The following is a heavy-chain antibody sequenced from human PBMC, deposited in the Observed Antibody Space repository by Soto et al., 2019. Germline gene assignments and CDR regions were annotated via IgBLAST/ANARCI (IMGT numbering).Heavy chain of an antibody. CDR2: IYSGGST. Sequence: EVQLVESGGGLIQPGGSLRLSCAASGFTVSSNYMSWVRQAPGKGLEWVSVIYSGGSTYYADSVKGRFTISRDNSKNTLELQMNSLGAEDTAVYYCARNYDSTAGGAFDIWGQGTMVTVSS. J-gene: IGHJ3*02. D-gene: IGHD3-22*01. V-gene: IGHV3-53*01. CDR1: GFTVSSNY. CDR3: ARNYDSTAGGAFDI.